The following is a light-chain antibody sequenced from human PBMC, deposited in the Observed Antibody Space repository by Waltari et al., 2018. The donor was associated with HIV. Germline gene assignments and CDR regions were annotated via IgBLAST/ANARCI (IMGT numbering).Light chain of an antibody. CDR3: QGWDSDTRKV. J-gene: IGLJ2*01. Sequence: YELSQPPSVSAPRGQTASIRCPGDKLGAAPASCDQQKPGQSPVLVLYKDGKRPTGIAGLFGGFNAGNAATLTSSRTQDMDDADYYCQGWDSDTRKVFGGGTKLTVL. V-gene: IGLV3-1*01. CDR1: KLGAAP. CDR2: KDG.